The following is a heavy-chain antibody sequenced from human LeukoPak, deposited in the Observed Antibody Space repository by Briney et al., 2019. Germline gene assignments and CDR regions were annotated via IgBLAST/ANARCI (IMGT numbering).Heavy chain of an antibody. D-gene: IGHD3-16*01. CDR1: GGSISSGDYY. Sequence: PSETLSLTCTVSGGSISSGDYYWSWIRQPPGKGLEWIGYIYYSGSTYYNPSLKSRVTISVDTSKNQFSLKLSSVTAADTAVYYCAREFPGRLRLGELHSTDPWGQGTLVTVSS. V-gene: IGHV4-30-4*08. CDR3: AREFPGRLRLGELHSTDP. J-gene: IGHJ5*02. CDR2: IYYSGST.